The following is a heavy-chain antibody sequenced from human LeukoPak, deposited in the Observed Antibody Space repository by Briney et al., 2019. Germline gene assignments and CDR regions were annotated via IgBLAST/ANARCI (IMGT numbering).Heavy chain of an antibody. D-gene: IGHD6-13*01. J-gene: IGHJ4*02. V-gene: IGHV3-23*01. CDR3: AKSWQQLVPYYFDY. Sequence: GSLRLSCAASGFPFSSYAMSWVRQAPGKGLEWVSAINGSGGSTYYADSVKGRFTISRDNSKNTLYLQMNSLRAEDTAVYYCAKSWQQLVPYYFDYWGQGTLVTVSS. CDR2: INGSGGST. CDR1: GFPFSSYA.